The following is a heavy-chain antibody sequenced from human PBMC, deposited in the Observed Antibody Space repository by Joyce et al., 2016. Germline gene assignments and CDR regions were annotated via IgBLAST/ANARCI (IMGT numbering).Heavy chain of an antibody. V-gene: IGHV1-69*01. Sequence: VQLVQSGTEMKKPGSSVNVSCKASGDSFKTHGFSGGRQALGQGLESMGGIIPIFGAAKYAQRLQGRVTITADESTSTVYMDLSSLRFDDTAIDFCARGLTYCNGDCYVPGGYWGQGTLVTVSS. J-gene: IGHJ4*02. CDR1: GDSFKTHG. D-gene: IGHD2-21*02. CDR3: ARGLTYCNGDCYVPGGY. CDR2: IIPIFGAA.